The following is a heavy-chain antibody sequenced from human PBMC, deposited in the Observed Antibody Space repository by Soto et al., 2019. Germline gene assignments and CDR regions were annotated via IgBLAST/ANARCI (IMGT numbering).Heavy chain of an antibody. V-gene: IGHV1-69*01. CDR1: GGTFSSYA. J-gene: IGHJ3*02. CDR2: IIPIFGTA. Sequence: SVKVSCKASGGTFSSYAISWVRQAPGQGLEWMGGIIPIFGTANYAQKFQGRVTITADESTSTAYMELSSLRSEDTAVYYCARGGYGYYYDSSGPYDAFDILGQGTMVTVSS. D-gene: IGHD3-22*01. CDR3: ARGGYGYYYDSSGPYDAFDI.